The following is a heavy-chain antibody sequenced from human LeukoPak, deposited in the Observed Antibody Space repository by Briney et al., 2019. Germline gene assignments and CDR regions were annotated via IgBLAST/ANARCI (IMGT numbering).Heavy chain of an antibody. CDR3: ATWPGAWYGEDS. CDR1: GFTFSSYA. V-gene: IGHV3-23*01. Sequence: PGGSLRLSCAASGFTFSSYAMSWVRQAPGKGLEWVSAMSGSGASTYYADSVKGRFTISRDNSKNTLYLQMNSLRVEDTAVYYCATWPGAWYGEDSWGQGTLVTVSS. J-gene: IGHJ4*02. CDR2: MSGSGAST. D-gene: IGHD3-10*01.